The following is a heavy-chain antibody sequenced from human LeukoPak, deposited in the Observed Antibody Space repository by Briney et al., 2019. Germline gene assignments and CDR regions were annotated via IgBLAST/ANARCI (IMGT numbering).Heavy chain of an antibody. CDR2: ISGSGGST. CDR3: AKEETTNCSSTSCYFAY. J-gene: IGHJ4*02. V-gene: IGHV3-23*01. CDR1: GFTFSSYA. Sequence: PGGSLRLSCAASGFTFSSYAMSWVRQAPGKGLEWVSAISGSGGSTYYADSVKGRFTISRDNSKNTLYLQMNSLRAEDTALYYCAKEETTNCSSTSCYFAYRGQGTLVTVSS. D-gene: IGHD2-2*01.